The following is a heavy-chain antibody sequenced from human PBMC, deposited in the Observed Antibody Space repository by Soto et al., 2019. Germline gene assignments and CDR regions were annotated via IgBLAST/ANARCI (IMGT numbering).Heavy chain of an antibody. CDR3: ARSGDNYNRLDY. V-gene: IGHV3-11*06. CDR1: GFTFSDYY. J-gene: IGHJ4*02. CDR2: SSNSGTFS. Sequence: PGGSLRLSCEGSGFTFSDYYISWIRQAPGKGLEWISYSSNSGTFSRYADSVKGRFSISRDNTKNLLYLQMNSLRAEDTAVYYCARSGDNYNRLDYWGQGTPLTVSS. D-gene: IGHD1-1*01.